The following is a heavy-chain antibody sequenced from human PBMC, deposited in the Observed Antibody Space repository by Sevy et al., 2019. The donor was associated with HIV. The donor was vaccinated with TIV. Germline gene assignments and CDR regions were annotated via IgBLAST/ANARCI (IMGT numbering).Heavy chain of an antibody. CDR2: IYYSGST. Sequence: SETLSLTCTVSGGSISSSSYYWGWIRQPPGKGLEWIGSIYYSGSTYYNPSLKSRVTISVGTSKNQFSLKLSSVTAADTAVYYCARQRGIAAAGTGVSRFDYWGQGTLVTVSS. D-gene: IGHD6-13*01. CDR1: GGSISSSSYY. CDR3: ARQRGIAAAGTGVSRFDY. J-gene: IGHJ4*02. V-gene: IGHV4-39*01.